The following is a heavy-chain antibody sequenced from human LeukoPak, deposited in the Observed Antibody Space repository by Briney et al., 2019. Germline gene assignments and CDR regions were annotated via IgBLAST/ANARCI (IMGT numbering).Heavy chain of an antibody. V-gene: IGHV1-69*13. CDR2: IIPIFGTA. D-gene: IGHD5-24*01. J-gene: IGHJ4*02. CDR3: ARGKATTTYYFDY. Sequence: SEKVSCKASGGTFSSYAISWVRQAPGQGLEWMGGIIPIFGTANYAQKFQGRVTITADESTSTAYMELSSLRSEDTAVYYCARGKATTTYYFDYWGQGTLVTVSS. CDR1: GGTFSSYA.